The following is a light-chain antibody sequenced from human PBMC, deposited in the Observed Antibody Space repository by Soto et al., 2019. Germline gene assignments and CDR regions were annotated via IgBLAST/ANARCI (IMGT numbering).Light chain of an antibody. CDR1: QTISSW. Sequence: DIQMTQSPSSLSASVGDRVTITCRASQTISSWLAWYQQKPGKAPKLLIYKASTLKSGVPSRFSGSGSGTEFTLTISSLQPDDFATYYCQHYNIYSEAFGQGTKVDSK. CDR2: KAS. V-gene: IGKV1-5*03. J-gene: IGKJ1*01. CDR3: QHYNIYSEA.